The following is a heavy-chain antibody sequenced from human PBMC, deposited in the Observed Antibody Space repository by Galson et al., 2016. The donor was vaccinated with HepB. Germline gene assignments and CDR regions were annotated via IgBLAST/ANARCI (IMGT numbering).Heavy chain of an antibody. CDR2: IYPGDSDT. V-gene: IGHV5-51*01. Sequence: QSGAEVKKPGESLKISCKGSGYSFTSYWIGWVRQMPGKGLEWMGIIYPGDSDTRYSPSFQGQVTISADKSISTAYLQWSSLRASDTAMYYCARRWYYDFWSGYFAGWFDPLGQGTLVTVSS. CDR1: GYSFTSYW. D-gene: IGHD3-3*01. CDR3: ARRWYYDFWSGYFAGWFDP. J-gene: IGHJ5*02.